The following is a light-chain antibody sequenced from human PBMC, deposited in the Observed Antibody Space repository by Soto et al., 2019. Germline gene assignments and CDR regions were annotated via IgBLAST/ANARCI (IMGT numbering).Light chain of an antibody. CDR2: EVS. CDR3: SSYTSSSTLNVV. CDR1: SSDVGTYKY. J-gene: IGLJ2*01. Sequence: QSALTQPPSASGSPGQSVTISCTGTSSDVGTYKYVSWYQQHPGKAPKLMIYEVSNRPSGVSNRFSGSKSGNTASLTISGLQAEDEADYYCSSYTSSSTLNVVFGGGTKLTVL. V-gene: IGLV2-14*01.